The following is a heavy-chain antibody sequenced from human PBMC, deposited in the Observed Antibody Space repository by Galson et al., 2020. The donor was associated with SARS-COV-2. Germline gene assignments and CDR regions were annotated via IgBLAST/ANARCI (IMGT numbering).Heavy chain of an antibody. Sequence: GESLKISCAASGFTFSSYAMHWVRQAPGKGLEWVAVISYDGSNKYYADSVKGRFTISRDNSKNTLYLQMNSLRAEDTAVYYCARAENSGYDSASFDYWGQGTLVTVSS. CDR3: ARAENSGYDSASFDY. V-gene: IGHV3-30*04. D-gene: IGHD5-12*01. J-gene: IGHJ4*02. CDR2: ISYDGSNK. CDR1: GFTFSSYA.